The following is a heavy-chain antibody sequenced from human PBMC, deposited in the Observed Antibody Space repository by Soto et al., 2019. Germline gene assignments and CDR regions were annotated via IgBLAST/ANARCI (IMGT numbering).Heavy chain of an antibody. D-gene: IGHD3-10*01. V-gene: IGHV1-3*01. CDR2: INAGNGNT. CDR3: ARGGPPIDY. CDR1: GGTFSSYA. J-gene: IGHJ4*02. Sequence: ASVKVSCKASGGTFSSYAISWVRQAPGQGLEWMGGINAGNGNTKYSQKFQGRVTITRDTSAGTAYMELSSLRSEDTAVYYCARGGPPIDYWGQGTLVTVSS.